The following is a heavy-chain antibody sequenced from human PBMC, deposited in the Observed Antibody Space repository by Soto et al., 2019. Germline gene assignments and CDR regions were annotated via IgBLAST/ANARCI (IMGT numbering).Heavy chain of an antibody. CDR2: IYWDDDE. Sequence: QINLKESGPTLVKPTQTLTLTCSFSGFSLTTAGVGVGWVRQSPGEALEWLAIIYWDDDERYSPSLKTRLTITKDPSKNQVVLIMTHMAPEDTATYYCAHSRNLITEDAQVGDFDYWGQGTLVTVSS. J-gene: IGHJ4*02. CDR1: GFSLTTAGVG. CDR3: AHSRNLITEDAQVGDFDY. D-gene: IGHD3-10*01. V-gene: IGHV2-5*02.